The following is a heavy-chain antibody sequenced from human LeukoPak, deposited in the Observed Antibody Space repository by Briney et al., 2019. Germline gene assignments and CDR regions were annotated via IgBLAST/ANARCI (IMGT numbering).Heavy chain of an antibody. D-gene: IGHD7-27*01. J-gene: IGHJ4*02. Sequence: PGGSQRLSCAASGFTFTSYDMSWVRQAPGKGLEWVSSISGSGGSTYYADSVKGRFTISRDNSKNTLYLQMNSLRAEDTAVYYCAKEDLGRTFDYWGQGTLVTVSS. CDR1: GFTFTSYD. V-gene: IGHV3-23*01. CDR3: AKEDLGRTFDY. CDR2: ISGSGGST.